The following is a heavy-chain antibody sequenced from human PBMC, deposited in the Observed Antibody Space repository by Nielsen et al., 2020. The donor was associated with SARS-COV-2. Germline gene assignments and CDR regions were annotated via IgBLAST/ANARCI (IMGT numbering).Heavy chain of an antibody. D-gene: IGHD3-9*01. CDR1: GGSISSYY. Sequence: SETLSLTCTVSGGSISSYYWSWIRQPPGKGLEWIGYIYYSGSTNYNPSLKSRVTISVDTSKNQFSLKLSSVTAADTAVYYCARLWPHYDILTGYYFGGYDYWGQGTLVTVSS. CDR2: IYYSGST. V-gene: IGHV4-59*01. CDR3: ARLWPHYDILTGYYFGGYDY. J-gene: IGHJ4*02.